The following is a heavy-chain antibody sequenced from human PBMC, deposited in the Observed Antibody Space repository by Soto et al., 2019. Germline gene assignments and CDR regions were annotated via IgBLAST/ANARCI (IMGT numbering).Heavy chain of an antibody. J-gene: IGHJ5*01. V-gene: IGHV4-31*03. CDR3: AKAIGIDFSWFDS. D-gene: IGHD3-3*01. Sequence: QVELQESGPGLVKTSQTLSLTCTVSGGSISSGGHHWSWIRQRPGKGLEWIGYIHHSGNSLYNPSLKRRVTMSVDTSNNQVSLRLTSLTVADTAVYYCAKAIGIDFSWFDSWGQGTLVSVSS. CDR1: GGSISSGGHH. CDR2: IHHSGNS.